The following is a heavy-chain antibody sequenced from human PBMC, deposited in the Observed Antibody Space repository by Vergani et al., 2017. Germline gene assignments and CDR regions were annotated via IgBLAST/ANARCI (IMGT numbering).Heavy chain of an antibody. CDR2: ISGSGGRT. D-gene: IGHD2-2*01. V-gene: IGHV3-23*01. CDR3: AKDRVGGVVPADAYYFDY. Sequence: EVQLLESGGGLVQPGGSLRLSCAASGFTFSSYAMSWVRQAPGKGVEWVSAISGSGGRTYYADSVKGRFTISRDTSKNTLYLQMNSLRAEDTAVYYCAKDRVGGVVPADAYYFDYWGQGTLVTVSS. J-gene: IGHJ4*02. CDR1: GFTFSSYA.